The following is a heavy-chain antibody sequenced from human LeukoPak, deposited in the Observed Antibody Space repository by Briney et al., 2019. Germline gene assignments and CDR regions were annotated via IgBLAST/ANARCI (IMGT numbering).Heavy chain of an antibody. D-gene: IGHD3-3*01. CDR1: GGSISSSSYY. CDR3: ARVRYDFWSGYYTVGWFDP. CDR2: IYYSGST. V-gene: IGHV4-39*07. Sequence: SETLSHTCTVSGGSISSSSYYWGWIRQPPGKGLEWIGSIYYSGSTYYNPSLKSRVTISVDTSKNQFSLKLSSVTAADTAVYYCARVRYDFWSGYYTVGWFDPWGQGTLVTVSS. J-gene: IGHJ5*02.